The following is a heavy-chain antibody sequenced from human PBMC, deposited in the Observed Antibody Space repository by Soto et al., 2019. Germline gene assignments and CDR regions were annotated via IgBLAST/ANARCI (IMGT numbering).Heavy chain of an antibody. D-gene: IGHD6-19*01. V-gene: IGHV1-58*01. CDR3: AAVRRYSSGRHLDY. CDR2: IVVGSGNT. Sequence: SVKVSCKASGFTFTNSAVQWVRQARGQRLEWIGWIVVGSGNTNYAQKFQERVTITRDTSTDTAYMELSSLGSEDTAVYYCAAVRRYSSGRHLDYWGQGTLVTVSS. CDR1: GFTFTNSA. J-gene: IGHJ4*02.